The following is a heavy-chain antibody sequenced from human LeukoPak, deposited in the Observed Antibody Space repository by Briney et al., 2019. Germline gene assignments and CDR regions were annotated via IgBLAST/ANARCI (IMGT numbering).Heavy chain of an antibody. CDR2: IKIVVSST. D-gene: IGHD5-18*01. CDR1: GFTSSSYW. V-gene: IGHV3-74*01. Sequence: GSLRLSSAASGFTSSSYWMHWVPHTPRKGLLCVSRIKIVVSSTRSAGSVKGRFTISRDNAKNTLYLQINSLRAEDTPVYYCVRDGYSFGHDFDYWGQGTLVTVSS. CDR3: VRDGYSFGHDFDY. J-gene: IGHJ4*02.